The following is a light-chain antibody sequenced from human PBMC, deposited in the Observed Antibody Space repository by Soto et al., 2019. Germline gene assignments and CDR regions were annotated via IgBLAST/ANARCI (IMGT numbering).Light chain of an antibody. Sequence: DIQMTQSPSSVSASVGDRVTMTCRASQGISSWLVWYQQKPGKAPKLLIYAASSLQSGVPSRFSGSGSGTEFTLTISGLQPEDLATYYSQQANSFPWTVGQGTNVDIK. J-gene: IGKJ1*01. V-gene: IGKV1-12*01. CDR2: AAS. CDR3: QQANSFPWT. CDR1: QGISSW.